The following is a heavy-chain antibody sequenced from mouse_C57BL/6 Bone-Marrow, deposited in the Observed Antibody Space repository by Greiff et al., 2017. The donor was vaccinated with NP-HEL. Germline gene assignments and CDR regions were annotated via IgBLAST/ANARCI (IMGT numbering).Heavy chain of an antibody. D-gene: IGHD2-1*01. J-gene: IGHJ2*01. Sequence: EVNVVESGGDLVKPGGSLKLSCAASGFTFSSYGMSWVRQTPDKRLEWVATISSGGSYTYYPDSVKGRFTISRDNAKNTLYLQMSSLKSEDTAMYYCARQKVYYGNLYYFDYWGQGTTLTVSS. V-gene: IGHV5-6*01. CDR2: ISSGGSYT. CDR1: GFTFSSYG. CDR3: ARQKVYYGNLYYFDY.